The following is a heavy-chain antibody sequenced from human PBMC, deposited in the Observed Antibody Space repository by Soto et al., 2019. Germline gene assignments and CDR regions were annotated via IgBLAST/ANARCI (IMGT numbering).Heavy chain of an antibody. CDR1: GGSISSYY. CDR3: ARERGGFWTNWFDP. Sequence: QVQLQASGPGLVKPSETLSLTCTVSGGSISSYYWSWIRQPPGKGLEWIGYIYYSGSTNYNPSLKSRVTISVDTSKNQFSLKLSSVTAADTAVYYCARERGGFWTNWFDPWGQGTLVTVSS. J-gene: IGHJ5*02. CDR2: IYYSGST. D-gene: IGHD3-3*01. V-gene: IGHV4-59*01.